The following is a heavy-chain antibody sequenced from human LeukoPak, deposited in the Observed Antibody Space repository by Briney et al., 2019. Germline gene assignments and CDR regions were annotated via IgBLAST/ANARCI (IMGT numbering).Heavy chain of an antibody. D-gene: IGHD2-21*02. J-gene: IGHJ4*02. CDR2: ISSSGSTI. CDR3: ARHKYCGGDCYSPNFDY. CDR1: GFTFSDYY. Sequence: GGSLRLSCAASGFTFSDYYMSWIRQAPGKGREWVSYISSSGSTIYYADSVKGRFTISRDNAKNSLYLQMNSLRAEDTAVYYCARHKYCGGDCYSPNFDYWGQGTLVTVSS. V-gene: IGHV3-11*01.